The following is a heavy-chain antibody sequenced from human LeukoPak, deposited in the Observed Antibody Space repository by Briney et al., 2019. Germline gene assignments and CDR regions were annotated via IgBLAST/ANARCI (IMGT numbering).Heavy chain of an antibody. CDR2: IIPIFGTA. CDR3: AREGRGMATYDY. V-gene: IGHV1-69*05. J-gene: IGHJ4*02. Sequence: ASVKVSCKASGGTFSSYAISWVRQAPGQGLEWMGGIIPIFGTANYAQKFKGRVTITTDESTSTAYMELSSLRSEDTAVYYCAREGRGMATYDYWGQGTLVTVSS. D-gene: IGHD5-24*01. CDR1: GGTFSSYA.